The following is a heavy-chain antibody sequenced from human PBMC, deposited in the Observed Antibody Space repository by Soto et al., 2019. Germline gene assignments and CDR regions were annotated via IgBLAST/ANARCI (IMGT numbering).Heavy chain of an antibody. CDR1: GFTFRSSG. CDR3: AREDDGGDSLDV. CDR2: VSSSGGNT. J-gene: IGHJ6*02. D-gene: IGHD2-21*02. V-gene: IGHV3-23*01. Sequence: GGSLRLSCAASGFTFRSSGMSWVRQAPGKGLEWVSAVSSSGGNTYYADSVKGRFTISRDNSKNTLYLQMNSLRAEDTAVYFCAREDDGGDSLDVWGQGTTVTVSS.